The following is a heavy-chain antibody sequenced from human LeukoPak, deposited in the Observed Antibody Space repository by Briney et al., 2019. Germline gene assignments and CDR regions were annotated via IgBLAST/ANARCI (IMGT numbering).Heavy chain of an antibody. D-gene: IGHD3-16*01. CDR2: IKDSGTT. J-gene: IGHJ4*02. V-gene: IGHV1-46*01. CDR1: GYTFTNYY. CDR3: ARESPHTFYFDY. Sequence: GASVKVSCKASGYTFTNYYIHWVRQAPGQGLEWMGIIKDSGTTIYPQKFQGRVTMTRDTSASTVYMEVSSLRSEDTAVYYCARESPHTFYFDYWGQGTLVTVSS.